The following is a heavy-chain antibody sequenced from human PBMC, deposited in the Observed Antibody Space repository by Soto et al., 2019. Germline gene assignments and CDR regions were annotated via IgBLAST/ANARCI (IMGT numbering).Heavy chain of an antibody. J-gene: IGHJ1*01. D-gene: IGHD4-17*01. V-gene: IGHV3-30*18. CDR3: AKVGAYSDYAYFQH. CDR1: GFTFSSYG. Sequence: QVQLVESGGGVVQPGRSLRLSCAASGFTFSSYGMHWVRQAPGKGLEWVAVISYDGSNKYYADSVKGRFTISRDNSKNTLYLQMNSLRSEDTAVYYCAKVGAYSDYAYFQHWGQGTLVTVSS. CDR2: ISYDGSNK.